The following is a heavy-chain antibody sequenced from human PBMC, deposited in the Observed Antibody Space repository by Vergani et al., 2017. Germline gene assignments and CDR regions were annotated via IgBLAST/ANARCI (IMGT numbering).Heavy chain of an antibody. CDR2: IIPIFGTA. CDR3: AGMVRGDHEFDP. Sequence: QVQLVQSGAEVKKPGASVKVSCKASGYTFTSYDFNWVRQATGQGLEWMGGIIPIFGTANYAQKFQGRVTITADKSTSTAYMELSSLRSEDTAVYYCAGMVRGDHEFDPWGQGTLVTVSS. CDR1: GYTFTSYD. J-gene: IGHJ5*02. D-gene: IGHD3-10*01. V-gene: IGHV1-69*06.